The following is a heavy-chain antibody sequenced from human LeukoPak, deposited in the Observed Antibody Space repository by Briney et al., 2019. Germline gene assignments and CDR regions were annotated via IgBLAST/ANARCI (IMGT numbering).Heavy chain of an antibody. D-gene: IGHD3-10*01. CDR2: ISGRSSYI. Sequence: GGSLRLSCAASGFTFSSYSMKWVRQAPGKGLEWVSSISGRSSYIYYADSVRGRFTISRDNAQNSLYLQMNSLRAEDTAVYYCARAGGSGSFKYYVDYWGQGTLVTVSS. CDR3: ARAGGSGSFKYYVDY. CDR1: GFTFSSYS. J-gene: IGHJ4*02. V-gene: IGHV3-21*01.